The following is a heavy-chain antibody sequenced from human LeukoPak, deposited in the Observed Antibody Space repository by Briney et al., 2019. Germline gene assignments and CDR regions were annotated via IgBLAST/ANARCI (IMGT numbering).Heavy chain of an antibody. V-gene: IGHV3-21*01. CDR2: ISSSSSYI. Sequence: GGSLRLSCAASGFTFSSYSMNWVRQAPGKGLEWVSSISSSSSYIYYADSVKGRFTISRDNAKNSLYLQMNSLRAEDTAVYYCARTVLGYCSGGSCYSGGLDLWGQGTTVTVS. CDR1: GFTFSSYS. CDR3: ARTVLGYCSGGSCYSGGLDL. J-gene: IGHJ6*02. D-gene: IGHD2-15*01.